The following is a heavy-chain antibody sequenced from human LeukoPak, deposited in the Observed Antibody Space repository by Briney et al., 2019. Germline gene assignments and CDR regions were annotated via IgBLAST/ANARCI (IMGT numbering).Heavy chain of an antibody. CDR2: INPNSGGT. V-gene: IGHV1-2*06. D-gene: IGHD6-13*01. CDR1: GYTFTGYY. CDR3: ARWYSSSGFDY. Sequence: ASVKVPCKASGYTFTGYYMHWVRQAPGQGLEWMGRINPNSGGTNYAQKFQGRVTMTRDTSISTAYMELSRLRSDDTAVYYCARWYSSSGFDYWGQGTLVTVSS. J-gene: IGHJ4*02.